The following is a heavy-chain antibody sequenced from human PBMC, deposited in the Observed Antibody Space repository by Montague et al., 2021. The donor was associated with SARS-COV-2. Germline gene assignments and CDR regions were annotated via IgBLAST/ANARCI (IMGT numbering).Heavy chain of an antibody. CDR3: ARGGMYLSY. CDR2: ITYRGST. Sequence: SETLSLTCTVSADSITNNYWTRIRQSPGKGLEWIGHITYRGSTTYNPSLKSRVTTSIDTSKNQFSLILKSVTAADTAVYYCARGGMYLSYWGQGTLVTVSS. CDR1: ADSITNNY. D-gene: IGHD1-26*01. J-gene: IGHJ4*02. V-gene: IGHV4-59*13.